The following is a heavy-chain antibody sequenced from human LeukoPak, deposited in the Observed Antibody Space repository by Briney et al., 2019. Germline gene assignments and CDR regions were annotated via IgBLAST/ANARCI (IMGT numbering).Heavy chain of an antibody. CDR1: GASITNYY. V-gene: IGHV4-59*12. J-gene: IGHJ3*02. CDR2: IYHSRST. D-gene: IGHD3-9*01. CDR3: ARADDRADAFDI. Sequence: PSETLSLTCSVSGASITNYYWSWIRQAPGKGLGWIGYIYHSRSTYYNPSLKSRVTISVDRSKNQFSLKLSSVTAADTAVYYCARADDRADAFDIWGQGTMVTVSS.